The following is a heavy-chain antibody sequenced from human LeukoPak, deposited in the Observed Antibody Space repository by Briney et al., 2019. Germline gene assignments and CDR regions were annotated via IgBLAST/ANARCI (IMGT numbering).Heavy chain of an antibody. V-gene: IGHV4-34*01. CDR3: ARSRSGPVGPWVWGPKTTRKNYFDN. CDR1: AGSFSGDY. J-gene: IGHJ4*02. D-gene: IGHD3-16*01. Sequence: PSETLSLTCAVSAGSFSGDYYSWIGQRPGERLVWSGETDQSGSTNYNPSLESRVTISVDTSQKQVFLKVSSVPAADTAVYYRARSRSGPVGPWVWGPKTTRKNYFDNWGQGTLVTVSS. CDR2: TDQSGST.